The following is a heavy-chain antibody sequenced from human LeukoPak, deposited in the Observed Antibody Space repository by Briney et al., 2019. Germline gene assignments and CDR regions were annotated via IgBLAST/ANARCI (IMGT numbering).Heavy chain of an antibody. Sequence: SQTLSLTCAISGDSASRDTATWNWIRQSPSRGLEWLGRTYYRSKWYNAYAESVKSRITLHPDTSKNQFSLQLNSVTPEDAAVYYCTGVLGAVAFDWFDPWGQGTLVTVSS. V-gene: IGHV6-1*01. D-gene: IGHD6-19*01. CDR1: GDSASRDTAT. CDR2: TYYRSKWYN. CDR3: TGVLGAVAFDWFDP. J-gene: IGHJ5*02.